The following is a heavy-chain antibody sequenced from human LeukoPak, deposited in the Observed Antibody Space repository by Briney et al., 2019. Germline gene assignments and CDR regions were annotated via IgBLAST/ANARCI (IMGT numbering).Heavy chain of an antibody. J-gene: IGHJ5*02. D-gene: IGHD2-21*02. CDR1: GGSISSSSYY. Sequence: SETLSLTCTVSGGSISSSSYYWGWIRQPPGKGLEWIGSIYYSGSTYYNPSLKSRFTISVDTSKNQFSLKLSSVTAADTAVYYCASPVYCGGDCLGDNWFDHWGQGTLVTVSS. V-gene: IGHV4-39*01. CDR2: IYYSGST. CDR3: ASPVYCGGDCLGDNWFDH.